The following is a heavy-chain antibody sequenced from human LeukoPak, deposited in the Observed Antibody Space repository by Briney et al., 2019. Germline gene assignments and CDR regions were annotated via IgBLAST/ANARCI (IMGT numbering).Heavy chain of an antibody. Sequence: PGGSLRLSCAASGFPFSSYAMSWVRQTPGKGLEWVSVISDSGGETHYAESVKGRFTMSRDNSKNTLYLEMNSLRPEDTAVYYCAAPPPSYWGGMDVWGQGTTVTVFS. D-gene: IGHD7-27*01. CDR3: AAPPPSYWGGMDV. J-gene: IGHJ6*02. V-gene: IGHV3-23*01. CDR2: ISDSGGET. CDR1: GFPFSSYA.